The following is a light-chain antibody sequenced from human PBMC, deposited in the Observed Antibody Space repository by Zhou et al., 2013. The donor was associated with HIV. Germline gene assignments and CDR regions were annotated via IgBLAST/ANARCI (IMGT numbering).Light chain of an antibody. CDR2: LGS. J-gene: IGKJ4*01. V-gene: IGKV2-28*01. CDR3: MQSLQPPXT. Sequence: DIVMTQSPLSLPVTPGEPASISCRSSQSLLHSNGYTYLDWYLQKPGQSPQLLIYLGSNRASGVPDRFSGSGSGTDFTLKISRVEAEDVGVYYCMQSLQPPXTFGGGTKVDIK. CDR1: QSLLHSNGYTY.